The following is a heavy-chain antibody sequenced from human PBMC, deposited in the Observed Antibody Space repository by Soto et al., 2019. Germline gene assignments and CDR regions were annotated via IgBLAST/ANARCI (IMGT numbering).Heavy chain of an antibody. CDR3: ARLKRSSSWSDYYYYYGMDV. CDR2: INHSGST. CDR1: GGSFSGYY. D-gene: IGHD6-13*01. Sequence: SETLSLTCAVYGGSFSGYYWSWIRQPPGKGLEWMGEINHSGSTNYNPSLKSRVTISVDTSKNQFSLKLSSVTAADTAVYYCARLKRSSSWSDYYYYYGMDVWGQGTTVTVSS. V-gene: IGHV4-34*01. J-gene: IGHJ6*02.